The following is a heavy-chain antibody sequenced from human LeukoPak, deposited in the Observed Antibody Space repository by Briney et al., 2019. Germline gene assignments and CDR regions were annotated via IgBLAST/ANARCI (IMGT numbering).Heavy chain of an antibody. J-gene: IGHJ4*02. V-gene: IGHV4-39*01. D-gene: IGHD3-9*01. CDR1: GASVSGSPYY. Sequence: PSETLSLTCTVSGASVSGSPYYWGWIRQPPGKGLEWIGSIYSSGSTYYNASLQSRVTISIETSKNQISLRLSSVTAADTAVFFCARLPERSDLLPSYANSFDCWGQGTLVTVSS. CDR3: ARLPERSDLLPSYANSFDC. CDR2: IYSSGST.